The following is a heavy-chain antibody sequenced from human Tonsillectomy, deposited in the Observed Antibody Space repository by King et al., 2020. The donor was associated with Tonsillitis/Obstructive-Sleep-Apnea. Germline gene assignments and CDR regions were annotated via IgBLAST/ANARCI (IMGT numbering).Heavy chain of an antibody. CDR3: ARDSRCHYYDTSGYYTFKY. CDR2: ISAYNGDT. V-gene: IGHV1-18*01. D-gene: IGHD3-22*01. CDR1: GYTFTTYG. Sequence: QLVQSGAEVKKPGASVKVSCKASGYTFTTYGIRWVRQAPGQGLEWMGWISAYNGDTNYAQKLQDRVTMTTDTSTNTAYMEVSRLRDDDTAVYYCARDSRCHYYDTSGYYTFKYWGQGTLVTVSS. J-gene: IGHJ4*02.